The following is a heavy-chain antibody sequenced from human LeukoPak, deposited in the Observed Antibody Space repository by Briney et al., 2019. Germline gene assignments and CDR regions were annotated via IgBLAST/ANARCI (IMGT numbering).Heavy chain of an antibody. CDR3: ARLQDYYDSSGYYYGGMDV. Sequence: GGSLRLSCAASGFTVSSNYMSWVRQAPGKGLEWVSVIYSGGSTYYSDSVKGGFTISRDNSNNTLYLQMNSLRAEDTAVYYCARLQDYYDSSGYYYGGMDVWGQGTTVTVSS. CDR1: GFTVSSNY. D-gene: IGHD3-22*01. V-gene: IGHV3-53*01. CDR2: IYSGGST. J-gene: IGHJ6*02.